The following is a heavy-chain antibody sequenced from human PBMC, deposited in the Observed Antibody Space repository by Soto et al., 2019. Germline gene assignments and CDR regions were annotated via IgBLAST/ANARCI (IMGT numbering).Heavy chain of an antibody. J-gene: IGHJ4*02. V-gene: IGHV3-64D*06. CDR1: GFTFSSYT. Sequence: GSLRLSCSGFGFTFSSYTMPWVRQAPGKGLQYVSSININGGRTYYADSVKGRFTISRDNSKNTLYLQMTNLRLDDTAVYYCVKDRYVDNGGQGSLVTVSS. CDR2: ININGGRT. CDR3: VKDRYVDN.